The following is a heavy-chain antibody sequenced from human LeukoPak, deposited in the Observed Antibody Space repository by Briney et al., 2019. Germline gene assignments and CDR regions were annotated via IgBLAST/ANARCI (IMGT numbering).Heavy chain of an antibody. CDR1: GFAFSNFA. Sequence: GGSLRLSCAASGFAFSNFAMSWVRQAPGKGLEWVSGISDSGASTYYPDSVKGRFTISRDNSKNMLYLEMNSLRAEDTAVYYCASRLYGGPFDNWGQGTMVTVSS. CDR2: ISDSGAST. J-gene: IGHJ3*02. CDR3: ASRLYGGPFDN. V-gene: IGHV3-23*01. D-gene: IGHD4-23*01.